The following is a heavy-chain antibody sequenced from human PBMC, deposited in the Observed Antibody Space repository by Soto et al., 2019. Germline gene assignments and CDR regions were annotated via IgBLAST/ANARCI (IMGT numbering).Heavy chain of an antibody. Sequence: ASVKVSCKASGYTFTSYGISWVRQAPGQGLEWMGWISAYNGNTNYAQKLQGRVTMTTDTSTSTAYMELRSLRSDDTAVYYCAREMYYYGSGIPQDFDYWGQGTLVTVSS. CDR1: GYTFTSYG. CDR3: AREMYYYGSGIPQDFDY. V-gene: IGHV1-18*01. J-gene: IGHJ4*02. CDR2: ISAYNGNT. D-gene: IGHD3-10*01.